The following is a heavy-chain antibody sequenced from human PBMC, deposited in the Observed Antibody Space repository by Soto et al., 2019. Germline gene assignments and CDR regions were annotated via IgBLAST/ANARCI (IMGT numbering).Heavy chain of an antibody. D-gene: IGHD2-2*01. CDR1: GFTFSRYS. Sequence: EVQLVESGGGLVQPGESLRISCAASGFTFSRYSMNWVRQAPGKGLEWVSYIHNSSSTIYYAESVRGRFTISRDNAKKSLYLQMNSLRDEDTAVYYCPRGVQIIVLLPAAIDYWGQGTLVTGSS. J-gene: IGHJ4*02. CDR3: PRGVQIIVLLPAAIDY. V-gene: IGHV3-48*02. CDR2: IHNSSSTI.